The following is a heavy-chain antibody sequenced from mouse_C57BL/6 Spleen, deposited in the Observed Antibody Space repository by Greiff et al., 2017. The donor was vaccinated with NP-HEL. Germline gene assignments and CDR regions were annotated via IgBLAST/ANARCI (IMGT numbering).Heavy chain of an antibody. J-gene: IGHJ4*01. Sequence: VQLQQPGAELVRPGTSVKLSCKASGYTFTSYWMHWVKQRPGQGLEWIGVIDPSDSYTNYNQKFKGKATLTVDTSSSTAYMQLSSLTSEDSAVYYCARSRLRGAMDYWGQGTSVTVSS. CDR2: IDPSDSYT. CDR3: ARSRLRGAMDY. D-gene: IGHD2-4*01. V-gene: IGHV1-59*01. CDR1: GYTFTSYW.